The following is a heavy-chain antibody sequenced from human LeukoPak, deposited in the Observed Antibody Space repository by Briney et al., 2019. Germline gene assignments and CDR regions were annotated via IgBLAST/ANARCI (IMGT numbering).Heavy chain of an antibody. J-gene: IGHJ6*03. V-gene: IGHV4-39*07. Sequence: PSETLSLTCAVSGGSISSGGYYWGWIRQPPGKGLEWIGSIYYSGSTYYNPSLKSRVTISVDTSKNQFSLKLSSVTAADTAVYYCARDAAYDSTGYFGYYYSYMDVWGKGTTVTVSS. D-gene: IGHD3-22*01. CDR3: ARDAAYDSTGYFGYYYSYMDV. CDR2: IYYSGST. CDR1: GGSISSGGYY.